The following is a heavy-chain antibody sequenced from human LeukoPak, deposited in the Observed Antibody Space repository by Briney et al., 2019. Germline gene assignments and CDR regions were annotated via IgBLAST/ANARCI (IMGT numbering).Heavy chain of an antibody. CDR3: ARIGDCSTTSCLGDFDY. CDR1: GGSITSYY. Sequence: SETLSLTCTVSGGSITSYYWSWIRQPPGKGLEWIGYIYYSGSTNYNPSLKSRVTISVDTSKNQFSLKLSSVTAADTAVYYCARIGDCSTTSCLGDFDYWGQGTLVTVSS. J-gene: IGHJ4*02. D-gene: IGHD2-2*01. V-gene: IGHV4-59*01. CDR2: IYYSGST.